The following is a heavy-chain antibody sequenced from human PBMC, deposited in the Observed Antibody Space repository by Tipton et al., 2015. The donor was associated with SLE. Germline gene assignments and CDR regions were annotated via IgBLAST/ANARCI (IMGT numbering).Heavy chain of an antibody. J-gene: IGHJ2*01. CDR1: GYTFPSYG. D-gene: IGHD1-26*01. CDR3: AREGGRGAGRYFDL. Sequence: GAEVKKPGTSVKVSCKASGYTFPSYGITWVRQAPGQGLEWMGWISPYYGNTKYAQKFQGRVTMTTDTATSTAYMELESLRSDDTAVYYCAREGGRGAGRYFDLWGRGTLVSVSS. CDR2: ISPYYGNT. V-gene: IGHV1-18*04.